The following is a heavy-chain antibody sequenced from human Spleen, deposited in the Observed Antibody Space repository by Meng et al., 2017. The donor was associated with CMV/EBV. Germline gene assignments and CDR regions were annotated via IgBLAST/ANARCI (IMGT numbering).Heavy chain of an antibody. Sequence: SGFSISSVYWWGWIRQPPGKGLGCTENIFYSAYYNPSLKSRVTISVDTSKNQFSLKLSSVTAADTAVYYCAPGLFGVAPGAYNWFDPWGQGTLVTVSS. CDR1: GFSISSVYW. CDR3: APGLFGVAPGAYNWFDP. J-gene: IGHJ5*02. CDR2: IFYSA. D-gene: IGHD3-3*01. V-gene: IGHV4-28*01.